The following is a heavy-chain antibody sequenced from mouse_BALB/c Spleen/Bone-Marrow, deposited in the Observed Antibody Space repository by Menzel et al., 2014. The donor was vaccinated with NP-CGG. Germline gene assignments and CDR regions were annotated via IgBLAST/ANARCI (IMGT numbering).Heavy chain of an antibody. J-gene: IGHJ4*01. CDR2: IWGGGST. V-gene: IGHV2-6-4*01. CDR1: GFSLSRYS. Sequence: QVQLKESGPGLVAPSQSLSITCTVSGFSLSRYSLHWIRQPPGKGLEWLGMIWGGGSTDYNSALRSRLSIINGNSKSQVFLKMSSLQTDDTAMYYCTRRELHAMDYWGQGTSVTVSS. CDR3: TRRELHAMDY.